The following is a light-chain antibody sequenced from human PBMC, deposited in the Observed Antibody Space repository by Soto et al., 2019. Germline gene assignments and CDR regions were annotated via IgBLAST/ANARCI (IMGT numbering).Light chain of an antibody. Sequence: QSVLTQPASVSGSPGQSITISCTGTSSDVGGYNYVSWYQQHPGKAPKLMIYDVSNRPSGVSNRFSGSKSGNTASLTISGLQDEDEADYYCSSYTSSSTWVFGGGTKLTVL. CDR2: DVS. CDR3: SSYTSSSTWV. CDR1: SSDVGGYNY. J-gene: IGLJ3*02. V-gene: IGLV2-14*01.